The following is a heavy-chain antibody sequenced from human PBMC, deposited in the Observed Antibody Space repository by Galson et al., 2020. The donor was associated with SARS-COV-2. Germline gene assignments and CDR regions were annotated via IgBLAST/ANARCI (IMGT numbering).Heavy chain of an antibody. D-gene: IGHD6-19*01. Sequence: SETLSLTCAVYGGSFSGYYWSWIRQPPGKGLEWIGEINHSGSTNYNPSLKSRVTISVDTSKNQFSLKLSSVTAADTAVYYCARERSFSGWNYYYYYYMDVWGKGTTVTVSS. J-gene: IGHJ6*03. CDR1: GGSFSGYY. V-gene: IGHV4-34*01. CDR2: INHSGST. CDR3: ARERSFSGWNYYYYYYMDV.